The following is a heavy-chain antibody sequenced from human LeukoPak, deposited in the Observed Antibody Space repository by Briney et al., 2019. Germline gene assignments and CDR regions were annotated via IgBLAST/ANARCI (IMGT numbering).Heavy chain of an antibody. D-gene: IGHD2-15*01. J-gene: IGHJ5*02. CDR3: GRAPRPVAWNWFDP. CDR2: IRSKAYGGTT. Sequence: GGSLRLSCRTSGFTFADYALSWFRQAPGKGLEWVGFIRSKAYGGTTENAASLKDRFTISRDDSTNVAYLHMKSLKTEDTAVYYCGRAPRPVAWNWFDPWGQGTLVTVSS. V-gene: IGHV3-49*03. CDR1: GFTFADYA.